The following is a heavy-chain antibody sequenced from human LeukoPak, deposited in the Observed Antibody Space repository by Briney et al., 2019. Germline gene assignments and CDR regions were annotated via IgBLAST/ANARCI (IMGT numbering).Heavy chain of an antibody. J-gene: IGHJ4*02. V-gene: IGHV1-46*01. Sequence: ASVKVPCKASGYTFTRYYIHWVRQAPGQGLEWMGIINPSGGSTNYAQKFQDRVTMTRDMSTSTVYVELSSLRSEDTAMYYCARDHGSGSYHGMGYWGQGTRVTVSS. CDR2: INPSGGST. D-gene: IGHD1-26*01. CDR1: GYTFTRYY. CDR3: ARDHGSGSYHGMGY.